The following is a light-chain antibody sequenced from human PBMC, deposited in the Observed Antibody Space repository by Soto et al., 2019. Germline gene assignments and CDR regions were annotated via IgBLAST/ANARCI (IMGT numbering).Light chain of an antibody. CDR1: QGITNN. V-gene: IGKV1-17*03. Sequence: DIQMTQSPSAMSASVGDRVTITCRASQGITNNLAWFKQRPGKVPRRLIYFASTLQSGAPSRFSGSGSGTEFTLTISGLEPEDFATYYCLQVNSYPWTFGQGTNVEIK. CDR2: FAS. J-gene: IGKJ1*01. CDR3: LQVNSYPWT.